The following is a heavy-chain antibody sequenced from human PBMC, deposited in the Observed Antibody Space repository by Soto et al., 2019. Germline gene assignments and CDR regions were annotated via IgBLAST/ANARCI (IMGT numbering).Heavy chain of an antibody. D-gene: IGHD3-9*01. CDR2: FDPEDGET. V-gene: IGHV1-24*01. CDR3: ATQNYDILTGYYSKVNWFAL. J-gene: IGHJ5*02. Sequence: ASVKVSCKVSGYTLTELSMHWVRQAPGKGLEWMGGFDPEDGETIYAQKFQGRVTMTEDTSTDTAHMELSSLRSEDTAVYYCATQNYDILTGYYSKVNWFALWGQGTLVIGSS. CDR1: GYTLTELS.